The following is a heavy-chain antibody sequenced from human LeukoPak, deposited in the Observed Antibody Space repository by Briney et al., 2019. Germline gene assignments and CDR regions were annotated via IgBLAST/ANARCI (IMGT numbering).Heavy chain of an antibody. CDR3: ARDPYYGSGKYYHGMDL. CDR1: GFTFSNYG. J-gene: IGHJ6*02. Sequence: GQSLRLSCAASGFTFSNYGMHWVRQAPGKGLEWVAVMWYDESKEYSGDSVKGRFTISRDKSKNTLYLQMNSLKVEDTAVYYCARDPYYGSGKYYHGMDLWGQGTTVTASS. V-gene: IGHV3-33*01. D-gene: IGHD3-10*01. CDR2: MWYDESKE.